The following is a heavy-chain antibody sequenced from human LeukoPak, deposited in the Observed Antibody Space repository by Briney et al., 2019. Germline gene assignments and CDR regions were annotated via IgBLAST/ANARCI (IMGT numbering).Heavy chain of an antibody. Sequence: PSETLFLTCTVSGGSISAYFWSWIRQPPGKGLEWIGYVSYSGTINYKSSLKSRVTISLNTSQRQFSLSLNSVTAADTAVYYCARHGRGDNYYKYYYYMDVWGKGTPVTVSS. CDR2: VSYSGTI. D-gene: IGHD3-22*01. CDR1: GGSISAYF. CDR3: ARHGRGDNYYKYYYYMDV. J-gene: IGHJ6*03. V-gene: IGHV4-59*08.